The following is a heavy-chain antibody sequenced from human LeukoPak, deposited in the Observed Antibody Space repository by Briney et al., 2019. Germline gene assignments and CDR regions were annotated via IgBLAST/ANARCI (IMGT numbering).Heavy chain of an antibody. CDR1: GFTFSSYA. V-gene: IGHV3-23*01. D-gene: IGHD3-9*01. CDR2: ISGSGGST. Sequence: PGGSLTLSCAASGFTFSSYAMSWVRQAPGKGLEWVSAISGSGGSTYYADSVKGRFTISRDNSKNTLYLQMNSLRAEDTAVYYCAKGYDLLTGYFDYWGQGTLVTVSS. J-gene: IGHJ4*02. CDR3: AKGYDLLTGYFDY.